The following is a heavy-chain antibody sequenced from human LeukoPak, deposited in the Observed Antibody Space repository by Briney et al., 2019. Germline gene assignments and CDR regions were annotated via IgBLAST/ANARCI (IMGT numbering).Heavy chain of an antibody. Sequence: ASVKVSCKASGYTFTSYGISWVRQAPGQGLEWMGWISAYNGNTNYAQKLQGRVTMTTDTSTSTAYMELRSLRSDDTAVYYCARDVGMYSSSWYVEKSYYYYYMDVWGKGTTVTVSS. CDR1: GYTFTSYG. CDR3: ARDVGMYSSSWYVEKSYYYYYMDV. CDR2: ISAYNGNT. V-gene: IGHV1-18*01. J-gene: IGHJ6*03. D-gene: IGHD6-13*01.